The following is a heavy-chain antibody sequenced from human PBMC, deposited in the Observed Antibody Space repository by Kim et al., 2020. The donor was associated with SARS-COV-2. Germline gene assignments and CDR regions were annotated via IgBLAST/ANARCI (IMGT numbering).Heavy chain of an antibody. CDR3: ACRLSITSGSVGHYCDL. D-gene: IGHD3-10*01. J-gene: IGHJ4*02. CDR1: GGSFSGFY. CDR2: INHSGRT. Sequence: SETLSLTCAVYGGSFSGFYWSWIRQPPGRGLEWIGEINHSGRTNYNPSLKSRVTISVDTSKNQFYLKLHSVTAADTAVYYCACRLSITSGSVGHYCDLWGQGTLVTVSS. V-gene: IGHV4-34*01.